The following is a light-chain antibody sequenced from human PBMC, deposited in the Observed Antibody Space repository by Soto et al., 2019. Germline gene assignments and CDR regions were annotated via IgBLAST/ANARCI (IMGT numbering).Light chain of an antibody. CDR2: AAS. Sequence: DIQMTQSPSSVSASVGDRVTITCRASQGITSWLAWYQKKPEKAPKLLIYAASSLQSGVPSRFSRSGSGTDFTLTISSLQPEDFATYYCQQANSFPLTFGGGTKVDIK. CDR1: QGITSW. CDR3: QQANSFPLT. J-gene: IGKJ4*01. V-gene: IGKV1D-12*01.